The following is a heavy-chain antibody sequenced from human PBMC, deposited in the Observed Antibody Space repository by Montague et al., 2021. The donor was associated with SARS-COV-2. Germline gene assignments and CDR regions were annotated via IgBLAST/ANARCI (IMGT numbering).Heavy chain of an antibody. CDR1: GGSFSGYY. CDR3: ARPRRPYCSSTSCPNWYFDL. CDR2: INHSGST. V-gene: IGHV4-34*01. J-gene: IGHJ2*01. D-gene: IGHD2-2*01. Sequence: SETLSLTCAVYGGSFSGYYWSWIRRPPGKGLEWIGEINHSGSTNYNPSLKSRVTISVDTSKNQFSLKLSSVTAADTAVYYCARPRRPYCSSTSCPNWYFDLWGRGTLVTVSS.